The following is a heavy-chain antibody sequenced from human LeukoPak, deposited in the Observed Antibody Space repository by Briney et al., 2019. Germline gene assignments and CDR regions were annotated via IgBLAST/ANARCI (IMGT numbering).Heavy chain of an antibody. CDR2: INAETGNT. CDR3: ARVYIYSGGCHHSHDFDY. V-gene: IGHV1-3*01. Sequence: EASVKVSCKAAGYMFTAYGIHWVRQAPGQRPEWMGWINAETGNTKYSEEFQGRVTITSDTSASIAYMELTSLRSEDTAVYFCARVYIYSGGCHHSHDFDYWGQGTPVTVSS. D-gene: IGHD6-19*01. J-gene: IGHJ4*02. CDR1: GYMFTAYG.